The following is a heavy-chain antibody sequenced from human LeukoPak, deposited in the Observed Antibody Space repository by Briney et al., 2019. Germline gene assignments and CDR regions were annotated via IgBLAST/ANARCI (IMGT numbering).Heavy chain of an antibody. CDR1: GDSISLSFYY. V-gene: IGHV4-39*07. Sequence: SETLSLTCSVSGDSISLSFYYWGWIRQPPGKALEWIGSIYYSGSTYYNPSLKSRVTISVDTSKNQFSLKLSSVTAADTAVYYCARVNRYSSGWYGGNFDYWGQGTLVTVSS. D-gene: IGHD6-19*01. J-gene: IGHJ4*02. CDR3: ARVNRYSSGWYGGNFDY. CDR2: IYYSGST.